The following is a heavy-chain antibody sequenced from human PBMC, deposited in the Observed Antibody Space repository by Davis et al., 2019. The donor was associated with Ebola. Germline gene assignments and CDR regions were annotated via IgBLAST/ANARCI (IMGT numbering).Heavy chain of an antibody. CDR3: AREEENVFGY. V-gene: IGHV6-1*01. Sequence: HSQTLSLTCAVSGDSVSNNRAAWNWFRQSPSRGLEWLGRTYYASAYYYDYGTSLTSRITIIPETSKNEVSLHLKSVIPEDTAVYFCAREEENVFGYWGQGTLVTVSS. CDR1: GDSVSNNRAA. J-gene: IGHJ4*02. CDR2: TYYASAYYY.